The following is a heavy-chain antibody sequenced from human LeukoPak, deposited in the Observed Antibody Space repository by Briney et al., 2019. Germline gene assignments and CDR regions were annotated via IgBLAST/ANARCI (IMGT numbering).Heavy chain of an antibody. CDR3: AKDYGSGDSSPYPFDN. CDR1: GGSVSSGSYY. V-gene: IGHV4-61*01. CDR2: IYYSGST. D-gene: IGHD3-10*01. Sequence: SETLSLTCTVSGGSVSSGSYYWSWIRQPPGKGLEWIGYIYYSGSTNYNPSLKSRVTISVDTSKNQFSLKLSSVTAADTAVYYCAKDYGSGDSSPYPFDNWGQGTLVTVSS. J-gene: IGHJ4*02.